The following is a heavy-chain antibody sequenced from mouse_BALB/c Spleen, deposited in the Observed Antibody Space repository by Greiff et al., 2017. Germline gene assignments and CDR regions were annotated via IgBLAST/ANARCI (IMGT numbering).Heavy chain of an antibody. CDR3: ARGAPPFDD. Sequence: DVHLVESGGGLVQPGGSRKLSCAASGFTFSSFGMHWVRQAPEKGLEWVAYISSGSSTIYYADTVKGRFTISRDNPKNTLFLQMTSLRSEDTAMYYCARGAPPFDDWGQGTTLTVSS. CDR2: ISSGSSTI. V-gene: IGHV5-17*02. J-gene: IGHJ2*01. CDR1: GFTFSSFG.